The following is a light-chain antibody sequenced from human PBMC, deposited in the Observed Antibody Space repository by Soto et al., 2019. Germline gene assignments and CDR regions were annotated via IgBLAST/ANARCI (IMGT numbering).Light chain of an antibody. Sequence: DIQMTQSPSSLSASVGDRVTMTCRASQNINSYLNWYQQRPGKAPKLLIYTASSLQGGVPSRFRGGGSGRDFTLTISRLQPEDFASYFFQQSLSTPLTFGGGTKVELK. CDR2: TAS. CDR3: QQSLSTPLT. J-gene: IGKJ4*01. V-gene: IGKV1-39*01. CDR1: QNINSY.